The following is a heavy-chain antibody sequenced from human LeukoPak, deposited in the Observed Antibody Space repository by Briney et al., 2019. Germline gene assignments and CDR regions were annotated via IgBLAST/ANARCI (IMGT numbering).Heavy chain of an antibody. D-gene: IGHD6-13*01. V-gene: IGHV3-7*04. Sequence: GGSLRLSCAASGFSFSSYWMSWVRQAPGKGLEWVANIKQDGSETYYVGSVGGRFTISRDNAKNSLYLQMNSLRAEDTAVYYCARDKQSGSSLFDHWGQGTLVTVSS. CDR1: GFSFSSYW. CDR2: IKQDGSET. J-gene: IGHJ4*02. CDR3: ARDKQSGSSLFDH.